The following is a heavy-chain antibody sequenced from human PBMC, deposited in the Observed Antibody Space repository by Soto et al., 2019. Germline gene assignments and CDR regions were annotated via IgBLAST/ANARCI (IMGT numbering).Heavy chain of an antibody. D-gene: IGHD6-19*01. CDR1: GFTFSTYG. CDR2: IWNHGNAD. Sequence: SGGSLRLSCAASGFTFSTYGRHWVRQAPGKGLEWVALIWNHGNADSYADFVKGRFSISRDNSKNTVFLQMSSLRAEDTGVYYCARGPWLVGDITSFDYWGQGTLVTVSS. CDR3: ARGPWLVGDITSFDY. J-gene: IGHJ4*02. V-gene: IGHV3-33*01.